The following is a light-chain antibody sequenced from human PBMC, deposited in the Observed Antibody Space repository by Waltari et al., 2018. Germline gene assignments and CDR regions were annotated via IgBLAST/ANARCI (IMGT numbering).Light chain of an antibody. Sequence: DIQMTQSPSSLSASVGDRVTITCQASQHIYNYLNWYQQKPGKPPKLLIYAASNLQTGVPSRFSGGGSGTDFTFVISNLQPEDIATYYCQQYEGLPRTFGQGTKLEMK. CDR1: QHIYNY. J-gene: IGKJ2*02. CDR3: QQYEGLPRT. V-gene: IGKV1-33*01. CDR2: AAS.